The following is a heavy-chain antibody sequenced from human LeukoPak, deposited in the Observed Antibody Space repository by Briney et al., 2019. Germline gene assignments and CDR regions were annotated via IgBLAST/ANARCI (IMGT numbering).Heavy chain of an antibody. J-gene: IGHJ6*04. CDR2: ISSSGSTI. CDR3: AELGITMIGGV. Sequence: RGSLRLSCAASGFTFSSYEMNWVRQAPGKGLEWVSYISSSGSTIYYADSVKGRFTISRDNSKNTLYLQMNSLRAEDTAVYYCAELGITMIGGVWGKGTTVTISS. CDR1: GFTFSSYE. V-gene: IGHV3-48*03. D-gene: IGHD3-10*02.